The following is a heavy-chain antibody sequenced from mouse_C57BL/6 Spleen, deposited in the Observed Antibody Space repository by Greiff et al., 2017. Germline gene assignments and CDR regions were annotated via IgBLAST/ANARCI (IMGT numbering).Heavy chain of an antibody. CDR2: INYDGSST. CDR3: ARDGTGTGYFDV. D-gene: IGHD4-1*01. J-gene: IGHJ1*03. V-gene: IGHV5-16*01. CDR1: GFTFSDYY. Sequence: EVQVVESEGGLVQPGSSMKLSCTASGFTFSDYYMAWVRQVPEKGLEWVANINYDGSSTYYLDSLKSRFIISRDNAKNILYLQMSSLKSEDTATYYCARDGTGTGYFDVWGTGTTVTVSS.